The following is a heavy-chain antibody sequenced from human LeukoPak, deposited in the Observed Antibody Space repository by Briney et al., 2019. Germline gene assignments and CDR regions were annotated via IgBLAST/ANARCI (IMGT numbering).Heavy chain of an antibody. CDR1: RYTFTSYV. CDR2: INAYNGNT. CDR3: ARDLALRHYYYYGMDV. J-gene: IGHJ6*02. D-gene: IGHD5/OR15-5a*01. V-gene: IGHV1-18*01. Sequence: ASVNVSCKASRYTFTSYVISGVRQAPGQELEWMGWINAYNGNTNYAQKLQGRVTMTPDTSTSTAYMEMRSLRADDTAVYYCARDLALRHYYYYGMDVWGQGTTVTVSS.